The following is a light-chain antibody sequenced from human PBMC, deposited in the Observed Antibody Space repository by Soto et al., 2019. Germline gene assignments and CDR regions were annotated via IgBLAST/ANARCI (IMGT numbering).Light chain of an antibody. CDR3: QQYNNWPPVYT. J-gene: IGKJ2*01. V-gene: IGKV3-15*01. CDR1: QSVSKS. Sequence: EIVMTQSPATLSVSPGERATLSCRASQSVSKSLAWYQQKPGQAPRLLIYGASNRATGVPARFSGGGSGTEFTLTISSLQSEDFALYFCQQYNNWPPVYTFGQGTKLVIK. CDR2: GAS.